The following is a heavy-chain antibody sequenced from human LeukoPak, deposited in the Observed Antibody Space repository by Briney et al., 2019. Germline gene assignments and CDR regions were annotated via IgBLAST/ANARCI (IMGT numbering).Heavy chain of an antibody. Sequence: PGGSLRLSCAASGFTFDDYAMHWARQAPGKGLEWVSGISWNSGSIGYADSVKGRFTISRDNAKNSLYLQMNSLRAEDTALYYCAKGQQWLVDWFDPWGQGTLVTVSS. V-gene: IGHV3-9*01. CDR3: AKGQQWLVDWFDP. CDR2: ISWNSGSI. D-gene: IGHD6-19*01. J-gene: IGHJ5*02. CDR1: GFTFDDYA.